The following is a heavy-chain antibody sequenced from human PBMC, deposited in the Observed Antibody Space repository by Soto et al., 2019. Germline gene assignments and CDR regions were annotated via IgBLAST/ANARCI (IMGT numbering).Heavy chain of an antibody. V-gene: IGHV2-5*02. J-gene: IGHJ4*02. CDR1: GFSLSSSGVG. CDR3: AHRARYSGSYWDGGYFDA. D-gene: IGHD1-26*01. Sequence: QITLRQSGPTRVRPTQPLTLTCNFSGFSLSSSGVGVGWIRQPPGKAPEWLVVIYWDDDKRYSPSLKSRLTISKDXXKXQXXLTRPNVEPVDTGTYYCAHRARYSGSYWDGGYFDAWGQGTPVTVSP. CDR2: IYWDDDK.